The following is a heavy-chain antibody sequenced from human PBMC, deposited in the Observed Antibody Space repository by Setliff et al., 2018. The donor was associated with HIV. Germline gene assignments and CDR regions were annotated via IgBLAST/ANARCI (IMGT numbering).Heavy chain of an antibody. V-gene: IGHV4-38-2*01. CDR3: ARTKAYTVMGFDY. D-gene: IGHD5-18*01. CDR1: GYSISSDYH. CDR2: ITHSGNN. Sequence: KSSETLSLTCVVPGYSISSDYHWAWVRQFPGKGLEWIGSITHSGNNWLNPSLKGRVNLSVQTSKNQFTLSLSSVTAADTAVYYCARTKAYTVMGFDYWGQGTLVTVSS. J-gene: IGHJ4*02.